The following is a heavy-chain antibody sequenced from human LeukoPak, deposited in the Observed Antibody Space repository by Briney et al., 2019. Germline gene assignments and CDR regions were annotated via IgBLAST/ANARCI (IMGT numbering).Heavy chain of an antibody. D-gene: IGHD3-22*01. CDR3: AELGITMIAGV. Sequence: GGSLRLSCAASGFTFSSYEMNWVRRAPGKGLEWVSYISSSGSTIYYADSVKGRFTISRDNAKNSLYLQMNSLRAEDTAVYYCAELGITMIAGVWGKGTTVTVSS. V-gene: IGHV3-48*03. J-gene: IGHJ6*04. CDR1: GFTFSSYE. CDR2: ISSSGSTI.